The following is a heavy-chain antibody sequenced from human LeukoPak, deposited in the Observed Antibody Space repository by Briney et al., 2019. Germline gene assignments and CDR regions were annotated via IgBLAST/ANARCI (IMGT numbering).Heavy chain of an antibody. CDR1: GFIFSDYY. CDR3: ARVGGSRPFDY. J-gene: IGHJ4*02. D-gene: IGHD6-13*01. V-gene: IGHV3-11*06. CDR2: ISSSSSHT. Sequence: PGGSLRLSCAASGFIFSDYYMSWIRQAPGKGLEWVSYISSSSSHTNYADSVKGRFTVARDNAKNSLYLQMNSLRAEDTAIYYCARVGGSRPFDYWGQGTLVTVSS.